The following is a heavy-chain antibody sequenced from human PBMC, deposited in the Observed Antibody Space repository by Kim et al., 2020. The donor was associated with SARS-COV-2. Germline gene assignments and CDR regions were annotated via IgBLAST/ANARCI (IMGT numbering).Heavy chain of an antibody. Sequence: SETLSLTCAVYGGSFNGYYWSWIRQPPGKGLEWIGEINHFGNTNYNPSLKSRVTISVDTSKNQFSLKLSSVTAADTAVYYCARGRAVTTFYYYYGMDVWGQGTTVTVSS. CDR3: ARGRAVTTFYYYYGMDV. J-gene: IGHJ6*02. V-gene: IGHV4-34*01. CDR2: INHFGNT. D-gene: IGHD4-17*01. CDR1: GGSFNGYY.